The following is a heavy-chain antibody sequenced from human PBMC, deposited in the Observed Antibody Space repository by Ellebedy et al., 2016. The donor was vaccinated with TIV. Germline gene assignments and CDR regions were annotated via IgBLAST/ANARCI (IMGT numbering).Heavy chain of an antibody. CDR2: IVGSGA. V-gene: IGHV3-23*01. CDR1: GFTFSPYA. D-gene: IGHD2-21*02. Sequence: PGGSLRLSCAASGFTFSPYAMAWVRQAPGKGLEWVSGIVGSGAEKYADSVKGRFTISRDNSQRTVDLQMRSVRAEDTAVYVCAKDRTSGDGYWVFDSWGQGTMVSVSS. J-gene: IGHJ4*02. CDR3: AKDRTSGDGYWVFDS.